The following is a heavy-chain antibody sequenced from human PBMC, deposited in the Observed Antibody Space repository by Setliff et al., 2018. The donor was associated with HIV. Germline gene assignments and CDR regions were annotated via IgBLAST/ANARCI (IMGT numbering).Heavy chain of an antibody. J-gene: IGHJ5*02. CDR3: ARAHFLVAMTRNWFDP. Sequence: ASVKVSCKASGYTFTDFYIHWARQAPGQGLEWIGRINPKSGVADYLKKFQGRVTMTTDTSTNTAHMELIRPRFDDTAVYYCARAHFLVAMTRNWFDPWGQGTLVTVSS. CDR1: GYTFTDFY. CDR2: INPKSGVA. V-gene: IGHV1-2*06. D-gene: IGHD5-12*01.